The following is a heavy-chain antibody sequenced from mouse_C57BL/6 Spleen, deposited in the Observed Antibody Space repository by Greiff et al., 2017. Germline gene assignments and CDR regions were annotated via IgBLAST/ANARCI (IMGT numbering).Heavy chain of an antibody. CDR3: ARGRGYYFDY. Sequence: QVQLPQPGAELVMPGASVKLSCKASGYTFTSYWMHWVKPRPGQGLEWIGEIDPSDSYTNYNQKFKGKSTLTVDKSSSTAYMQLSSLTSEDSAVYYCARGRGYYFDYWGQGTTLTVSS. CDR1: GYTFTSYW. V-gene: IGHV1-69*01. CDR2: IDPSDSYT. J-gene: IGHJ2*01.